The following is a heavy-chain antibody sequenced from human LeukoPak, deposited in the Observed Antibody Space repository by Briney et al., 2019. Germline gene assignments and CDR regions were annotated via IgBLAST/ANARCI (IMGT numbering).Heavy chain of an antibody. V-gene: IGHV3-7*01. J-gene: IGHJ6*02. CDR1: GVTFSSYW. CDR2: IKQDGSEK. Sequence: PGGPLRLSCAAWGVTFSSYWMSWVRQAPGKGLEWVANIKQDGSEKYYVDSVKGRFTISRDNAKNSLYLQMNSLRAEDTAVYYCARDKYDFWSGYPYGMDVWGQGTTVTVSS. CDR3: ARDKYDFWSGYPYGMDV. D-gene: IGHD3-3*01.